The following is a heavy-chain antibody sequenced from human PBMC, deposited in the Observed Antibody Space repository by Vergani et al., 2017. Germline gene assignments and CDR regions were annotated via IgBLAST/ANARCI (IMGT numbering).Heavy chain of an antibody. V-gene: IGHV3-30*18. CDR2: ISYDGSNK. Sequence: VQLVESGGGLVQPGGSLRLSCAASGFTFSSYGMHWVRQAPGKGLEWVAVISYDGSNKYYADSVKGRFTISRDNSKNTLYLQMNSLRAEDTAVYYCAKGGHRYDFWSGDQPFDYWGQGTLVTVSS. CDR3: AKGGHRYDFWSGDQPFDY. CDR1: GFTFSSYG. J-gene: IGHJ4*02. D-gene: IGHD3-3*01.